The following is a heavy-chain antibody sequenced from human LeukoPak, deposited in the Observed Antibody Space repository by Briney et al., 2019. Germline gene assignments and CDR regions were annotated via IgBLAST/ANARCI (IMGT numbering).Heavy chain of an antibody. CDR2: ISNDGNNK. V-gene: IGHV3-30*18. CDR3: ANSYYYDSSGYLPWGY. J-gene: IGHJ4*02. Sequence: GGSLRLSCAASGFPFSSYGMHWVRQAPGKGLEWVAAISNDGNNKFYADSVKGRFTISRDNPKNTMNLQMNSPRAEDTAVYYCANSYYYDSSGYLPWGYWGQGTLVTVSS. D-gene: IGHD3-22*01. CDR1: GFPFSSYG.